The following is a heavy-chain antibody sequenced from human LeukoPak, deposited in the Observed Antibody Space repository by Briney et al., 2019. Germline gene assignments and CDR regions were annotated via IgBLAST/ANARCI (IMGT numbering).Heavy chain of an antibody. Sequence: SETLSLPCTVSGYSISSGYYWGWIRQPPGKGLGWIGSIYHSGSTSYNPSLKSRVTISVDTSKNQFSLQLSSVTATDTAVYYCARVGAWIQLGYFDYWGQGTLVTVSS. CDR2: IYHSGST. D-gene: IGHD5-18*01. CDR3: ARVGAWIQLGYFDY. CDR1: GYSISSGYY. J-gene: IGHJ4*02. V-gene: IGHV4-38-2*02.